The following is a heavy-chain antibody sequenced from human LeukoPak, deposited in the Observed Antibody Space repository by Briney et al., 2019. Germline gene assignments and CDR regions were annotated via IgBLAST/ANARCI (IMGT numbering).Heavy chain of an antibody. D-gene: IGHD5-12*01. CDR3: ARGPSGYHNT. CDR2: ISSSSSSI. CDR1: GFTFDSYS. Sequence: GGSLRLSCAASGFTFDSYSMNWVRQAPGKGLEWVSSISSSSSSIYYADSVKGRFTISRDNAKNSLYLQMNSLRAEDTAVYYCARGPSGYHNTGGQGTLVTVSS. V-gene: IGHV3-21*01. J-gene: IGHJ4*02.